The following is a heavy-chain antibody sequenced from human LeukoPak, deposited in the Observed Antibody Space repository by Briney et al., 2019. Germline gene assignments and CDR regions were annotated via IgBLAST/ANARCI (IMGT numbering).Heavy chain of an antibody. Sequence: SETLSLTCTVSGGSISSYYWSWIRQPPGKGLEWIGYIYYSGSTNYNPSLKSRVSISVDTSKNQFSLKVNSVTAADTAVYYCARSYSSTWRSPFDYWGQGILVSVSS. J-gene: IGHJ4*02. D-gene: IGHD6-13*01. CDR1: GGSISSYY. CDR3: ARSYSSTWRSPFDY. CDR2: IYYSGST. V-gene: IGHV4-59*01.